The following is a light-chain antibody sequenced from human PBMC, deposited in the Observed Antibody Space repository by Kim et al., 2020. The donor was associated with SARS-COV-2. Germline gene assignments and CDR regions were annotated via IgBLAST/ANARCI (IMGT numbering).Light chain of an antibody. V-gene: IGLV3-19*01. CDR2: GKD. J-gene: IGLJ1*01. Sequence: SSELTQDPAVSVALGQTFSITCQGDILRRYHASWYQQKPGQPPVLVIYGKDSRASGIQDRFSGSSSVDTTSLTITGAQAEDEADYNCNSRVGRGVHYVFG. CDR3: NSRVGRGVHYV. CDR1: ILRRYH.